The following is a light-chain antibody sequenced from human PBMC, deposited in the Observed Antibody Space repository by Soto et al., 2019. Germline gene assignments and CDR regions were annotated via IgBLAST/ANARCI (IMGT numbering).Light chain of an antibody. Sequence: SYELTQPPSVSVSPGQTATMTCSGDKLGGKYVCWYQQKPGQSPVLVIYDDTKRPSGIPERLSGSNSGNTATLTISGTQAMDEADYYCQAWDNSVVFGGGTKLTVL. CDR1: KLGGKY. J-gene: IGLJ2*01. CDR2: DDT. CDR3: QAWDNSVV. V-gene: IGLV3-1*01.